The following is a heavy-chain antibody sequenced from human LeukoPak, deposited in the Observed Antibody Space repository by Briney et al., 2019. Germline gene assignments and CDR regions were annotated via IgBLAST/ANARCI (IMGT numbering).Heavy chain of an antibody. V-gene: IGHV4-4*07. CDR3: ARGGYYGSGNDFRFDP. CDR1: GGSISSYY. Sequence: SETLSLTCTVSGGSISSYYCNWIRQPAGKGLEWIGRIYTSGSTNYNPSLKSRVTMSVDTSKNQFSLKLSSVTAADTAVYYCARGGYYGSGNDFRFDPWGQGTLVTVSS. J-gene: IGHJ5*02. CDR2: IYTSGST. D-gene: IGHD3-10*01.